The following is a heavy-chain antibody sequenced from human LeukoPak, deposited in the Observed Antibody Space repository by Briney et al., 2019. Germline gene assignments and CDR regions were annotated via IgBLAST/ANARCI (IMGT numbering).Heavy chain of an antibody. J-gene: IGHJ6*03. CDR3: ARGRQDVNMILVVMAGVSYYLDV. V-gene: IGHV4-34*01. CDR2: INHSGST. CDR1: GGSFSGYY. Sequence: KPSETLPLTCAVYGGSFSGYYWSWIRQPPGKGLEWIGEINHSGSTNYNPSLKSRVTISVDASKNQFSLKLSSVTAADTAVYYCARGRQDVNMILVVMAGVSYYLDVWSKGTTVTVS. D-gene: IGHD3-22*01.